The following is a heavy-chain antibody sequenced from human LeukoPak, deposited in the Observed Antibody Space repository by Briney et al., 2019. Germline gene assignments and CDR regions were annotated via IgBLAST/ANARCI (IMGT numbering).Heavy chain of an antibody. CDR3: ASGDYYHSSGYSLPFDY. D-gene: IGHD3-22*01. J-gene: IGHJ4*02. Sequence: GGSLRLSCAASGFTFSSYEMNWVRQASGKGLEWVSYISSSGSTIYYADSVKGRFTISRDNAKNSLYLQMNSLRAEDTAVYYCASGDYYHSSGYSLPFDYWGQGTLVTVSS. V-gene: IGHV3-48*03. CDR2: ISSSGSTI. CDR1: GFTFSSYE.